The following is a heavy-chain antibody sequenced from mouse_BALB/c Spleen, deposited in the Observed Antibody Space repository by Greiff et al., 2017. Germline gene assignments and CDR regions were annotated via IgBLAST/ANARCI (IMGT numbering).Heavy chain of an antibody. J-gene: IGHJ2*01. V-gene: IGHV1-20*02. Sequence: VQLKESGPELVKPGASVKISCKASGYSFTGYFMNWVMQSHGKSLEWIGRINPYNGDTFYNQKFKGKATLTVDKSSSTAHMELRSLASEDSAVYYCARVDYYGSRTGYFDYWGQGTTLTVSS. CDR3: ARVDYYGSRTGYFDY. CDR2: INPYNGDT. CDR1: GYSFTGYF. D-gene: IGHD1-1*01.